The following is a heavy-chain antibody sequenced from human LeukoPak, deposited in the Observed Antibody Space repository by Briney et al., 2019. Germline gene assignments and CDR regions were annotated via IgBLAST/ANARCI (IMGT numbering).Heavy chain of an antibody. V-gene: IGHV3-30*02. Sequence: PGGSLRLSCAASGFTFSSYGMHWVRQAPGKGLEWVAVIWYGGSNKYYADSVKGRFTISRDNSKNTLYLQMNSLRAEDTAVYYCAKAQLTGIADYYFDYWGQGTLVTVSS. J-gene: IGHJ4*02. CDR2: IWYGGSNK. CDR1: GFTFSSYG. D-gene: IGHD6-13*01. CDR3: AKAQLTGIADYYFDY.